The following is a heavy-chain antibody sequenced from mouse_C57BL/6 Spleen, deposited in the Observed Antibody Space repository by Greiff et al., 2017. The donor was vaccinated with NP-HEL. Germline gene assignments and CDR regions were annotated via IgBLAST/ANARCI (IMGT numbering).Heavy chain of an antibody. J-gene: IGHJ4*01. CDR2: IYPRDGST. CDR1: GYTFTSYD. Sequence: QVQLQQSGPELVKPGASVKLSCKASGYTFTSYDINWVKRRPGQGLEWIGWIYPRDGSTKYNEKFKGKATLTVDTSSSTAYMELHSLTSEDSAVYFCARWGGTDAMDYWGQGTSVTVSS. D-gene: IGHD4-1*01. CDR3: ARWGGTDAMDY. V-gene: IGHV1-85*01.